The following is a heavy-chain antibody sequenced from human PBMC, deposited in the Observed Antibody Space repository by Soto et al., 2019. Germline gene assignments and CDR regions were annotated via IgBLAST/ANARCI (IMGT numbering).Heavy chain of an antibody. CDR3: AKDAPGSGWLSDY. CDR1: GFTFSIYA. D-gene: IGHD3-22*01. CDR2: IGGSGGVT. V-gene: IGHV3-23*01. J-gene: IGHJ4*02. Sequence: EVQLLESGGGLAHPGGSLRLSCAASGFTFSIYAMSWVRQAPGKGLEWVSTIGGSGGVTSYADFVRGRFTISRDDSRSTLYLQLNSLRAEDTAVYYCAKDAPGSGWLSDYWGRGTLVTVSS.